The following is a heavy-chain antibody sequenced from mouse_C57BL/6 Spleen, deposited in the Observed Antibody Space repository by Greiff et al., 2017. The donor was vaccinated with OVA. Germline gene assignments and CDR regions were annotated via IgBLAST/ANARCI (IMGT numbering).Heavy chain of an antibody. V-gene: IGHV1-22*01. J-gene: IGHJ4*01. CDR1: GYTFTDYN. CDR2: INPNNGGT. Sequence: EVKLQESGPELVKPGASVKMSCKASGYTFTDYNMPWVKQSHGKSLEWIGYINPNNGGTSYNQKFKGKATLTVNKSSSTAYMELRSLTSEDSAVYYCARSITTADPEAMDYWGQGTSVTVSS. CDR3: ARSITTADPEAMDY. D-gene: IGHD1-1*01.